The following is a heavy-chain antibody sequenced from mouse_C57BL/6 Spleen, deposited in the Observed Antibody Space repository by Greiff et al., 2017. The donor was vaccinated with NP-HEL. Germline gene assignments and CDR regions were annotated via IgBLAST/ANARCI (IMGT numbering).Heavy chain of an antibody. CDR2: INPNNGGT. D-gene: IGHD1-1*01. Sequence: EVQLQQSGPELVKPGASVKIPCKASGYTFTDYNMDWVKQSHGKSLEWIGDINPNNGGTIYNQKFKGKATFTVDKSTSTAYMELRSLTSEDTAVYYCARGPGAVVAPWCDYSGQGTTLTVSS. V-gene: IGHV1-18*01. CDR3: ARGPGAVVAPWCDY. CDR1: GYTFTDYN. J-gene: IGHJ2*01.